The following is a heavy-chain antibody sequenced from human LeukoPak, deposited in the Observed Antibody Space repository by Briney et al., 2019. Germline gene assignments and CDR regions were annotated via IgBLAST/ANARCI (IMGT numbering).Heavy chain of an antibody. CDR2: ISYDGSNE. CDR1: GFTFSNYG. J-gene: IGHJ4*02. Sequence: GGSLRLSCAASGFTFSNYGMHWVRQAPGKGLGCVSGISYDGSNEYYADSVKGRFAISRDTSKNTLYLQMNGLRAEDTALYYCARKFLTGRLIDYWGQGTLVTVSS. CDR3: ARKFLTGRLIDY. V-gene: IGHV3-30*03. D-gene: IGHD7-27*01.